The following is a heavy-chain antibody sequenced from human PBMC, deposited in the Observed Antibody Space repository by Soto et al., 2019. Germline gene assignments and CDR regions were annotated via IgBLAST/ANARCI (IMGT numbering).Heavy chain of an antibody. V-gene: IGHV2-5*01. Sequence: SGPTLVKPTQTLTLTCTFSGFSLSTSGVGVGWIRQPPGKALEWLALIYWNDDKRYSPSLESRLTITKDTSKNQVVLTMTNMDPVDTATYYCAHLPRLYDFWSGYYYYFDYWGQGTLVTVSS. J-gene: IGHJ4*02. CDR2: IYWNDDK. D-gene: IGHD3-3*01. CDR1: GFSLSTSGVG. CDR3: AHLPRLYDFWSGYYYYFDY.